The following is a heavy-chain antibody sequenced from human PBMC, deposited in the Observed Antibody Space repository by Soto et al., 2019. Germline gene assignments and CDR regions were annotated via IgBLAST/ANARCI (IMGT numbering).Heavy chain of an antibody. V-gene: IGHV4-59*08. D-gene: IGHD6-13*01. CDR3: ARHPIAAAGFDY. CDR1: GGSISSYY. CDR2: IYYSGST. Sequence: SETLSLTCTVSGGSISSYYWSWIRQHPGKGLEWIGYIYYSGSTNYNPSLKSRVTISVDTSKNQFSLKLSSVTAADTAVYYCARHPIAAAGFDYWGQGTLVTVSS. J-gene: IGHJ4*02.